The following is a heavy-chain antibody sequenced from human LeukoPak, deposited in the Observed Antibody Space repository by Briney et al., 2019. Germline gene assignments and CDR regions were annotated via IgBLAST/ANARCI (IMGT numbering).Heavy chain of an antibody. Sequence: GGSLRLSAAAPGLTSDDYGLSGVGHVPGKGLEWVSGINWNGGSTGYADSVKGRFTISRDNAKNSLYLQMNSLRAEDTALYHCARDPGTTGTTGWFDPWGQGTLVTVSS. V-gene: IGHV3-20*01. CDR2: INWNGGST. D-gene: IGHD1-1*01. CDR1: GLTSDDYG. CDR3: ARDPGTTGTTGWFDP. J-gene: IGHJ5*02.